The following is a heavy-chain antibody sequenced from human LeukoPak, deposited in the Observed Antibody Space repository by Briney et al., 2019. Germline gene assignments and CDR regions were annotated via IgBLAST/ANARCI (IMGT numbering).Heavy chain of an antibody. D-gene: IGHD2-21*01. J-gene: IGHJ3*02. CDR2: IDDRGST. Sequence: SQTRSLTCPVSGGSISRDDYYWSWIRHPPGTGLEGIGYIDDRGSTFYNSSLKSRLTISADTSKNQFSLKLTSVTAADTAVYYCAREIKPCGGDCYSGPFDIWGQGTMVTVSS. CDR1: GGSISRDDYY. CDR3: AREIKPCGGDCYSGPFDI. V-gene: IGHV4-30-4*08.